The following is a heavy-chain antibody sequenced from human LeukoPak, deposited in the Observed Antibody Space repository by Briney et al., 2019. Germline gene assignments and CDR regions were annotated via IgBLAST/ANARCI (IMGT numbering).Heavy chain of an antibody. CDR2: IYSGGST. D-gene: IGHD5-18*01. CDR3: ARGRALGYSYGFNDFDY. J-gene: IGHJ4*02. CDR1: GFTFSDYW. Sequence: GGSLRLSCAASGFTFSDYWMTWVRQAPGKGLEWVSVIYSGGSTYYADSVKGRFTISRDNSKNTLYLQMNSLRAEDTAVYYCARGRALGYSYGFNDFDYWGQGTLVTVSS. V-gene: IGHV3-53*01.